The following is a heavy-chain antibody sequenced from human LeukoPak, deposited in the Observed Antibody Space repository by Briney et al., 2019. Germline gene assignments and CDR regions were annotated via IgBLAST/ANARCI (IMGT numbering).Heavy chain of an antibody. CDR1: GFTFSSYA. V-gene: IGHV3-23*01. D-gene: IGHD2/OR15-2a*01. J-gene: IGHJ4*02. CDR3: AKRRSNNAPTIAY. Sequence: PGGSLRLSGAASGFTFSSYAMSWVRQAPGKGLEWVSAISGGGGSTYYGDSVKVRFTISRDNSKNTLYLQMNSLRAEDTAIYYCAKRRSNNAPTIAYWGQGTLVTVHS. CDR2: ISGGGGST.